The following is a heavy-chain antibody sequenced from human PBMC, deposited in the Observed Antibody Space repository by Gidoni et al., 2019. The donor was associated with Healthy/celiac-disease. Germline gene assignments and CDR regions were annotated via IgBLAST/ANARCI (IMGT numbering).Heavy chain of an antibody. D-gene: IGHD5-18*01. CDR2: INPNSGDT. V-gene: IGHV1-2*04. CDR3: ARAGGYSNGYRY. J-gene: IGHJ4*02. Sequence: QVQLVQSGAEVKKPGASVKVSCKASGYTFTGYYMHWVRQAPGQGLEWMGWINPNSGDTNYAQKFQGWVTMTRDTSISTAYMELSRLRSDDTAVYYCARAGGYSNGYRYWGQGTLVTVSS. CDR1: GYTFTGYY.